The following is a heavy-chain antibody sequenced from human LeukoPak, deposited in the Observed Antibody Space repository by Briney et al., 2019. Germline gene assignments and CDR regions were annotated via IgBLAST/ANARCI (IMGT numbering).Heavy chain of an antibody. D-gene: IGHD6-13*01. J-gene: IGHJ4*02. CDR1: GGSISSSSYY. CDR2: IYYSGST. CDR3: ARPAGYSSSWYIFDY. Sequence: PSETLSLTSTVSGGSISSSSYYWGWIRQPPGKGLEWIGSIYYSGSTYYNPSLKSRVTISVDTSKNQFSLKLSSVTAADTAVYYCARPAGYSSSWYIFDYWGQGTLVTVSS. V-gene: IGHV4-39*01.